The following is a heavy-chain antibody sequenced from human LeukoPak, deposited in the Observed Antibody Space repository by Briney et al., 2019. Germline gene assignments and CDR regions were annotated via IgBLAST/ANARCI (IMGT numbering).Heavy chain of an antibody. CDR1: GGSISSYY. V-gene: IGHV4-59*01. Sequence: SESLSLTCTVSGGSISSYYWSWIRQPPGKGLEWIGYIYYSGSTNYNPSLKSQVTISVDTSKNQFSLKLSSVTAADTAVYYCAGYGAAFERPSFDYRGQGTLVTVSA. CDR3: AGYGAAFERPSFDY. CDR2: IYYSGST. D-gene: IGHD3-16*01. J-gene: IGHJ4*02.